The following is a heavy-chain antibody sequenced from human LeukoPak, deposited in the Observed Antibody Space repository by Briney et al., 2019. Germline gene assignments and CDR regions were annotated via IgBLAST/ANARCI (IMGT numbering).Heavy chain of an antibody. CDR2: ISYDGSNK. D-gene: IGHD6-13*01. V-gene: IGHV3-30*18. J-gene: IGHJ4*02. Sequence: GRSLRLSCAASGFTFSSYGMHWVRQAPGKGLEWVAVISYDGSNKYYADSVKGRFTISRDNSKNTLYLQMNSLRAEDTAVYYCAKDRRALYSMAAAGTFDYWGQGTLVTVSS. CDR1: GFTFSSYG. CDR3: AKDRRALYSMAAAGTFDY.